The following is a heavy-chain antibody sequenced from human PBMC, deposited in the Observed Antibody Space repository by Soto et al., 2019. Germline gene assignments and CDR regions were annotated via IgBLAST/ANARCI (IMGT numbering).Heavy chain of an antibody. CDR2: IYSGGST. Sequence: GSLRLSCAASGFTVSSNYMSWVRQAPGKGLEWVSVIYSGGSTYYADSVKGRFTISRDNSKNTLYLQMNSLRAEDTAVYYCARRDSYYYMDVWGKGTTVTVSS. V-gene: IGHV3-66*04. CDR3: ARRDSYYYMDV. J-gene: IGHJ6*03. CDR1: GFTVSSNY. D-gene: IGHD2-15*01.